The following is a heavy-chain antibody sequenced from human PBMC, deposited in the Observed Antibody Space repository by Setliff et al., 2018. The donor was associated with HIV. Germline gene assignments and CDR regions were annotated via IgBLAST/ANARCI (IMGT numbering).Heavy chain of an antibody. CDR2: IIPILGTA. CDR1: GYTFSEYA. Sequence: SVKVSCKASGYTFSEYAIHWVRQAPGQGLEWMGGIIPILGTADYAQKFQGRVTITADKSTSTAYMELSSLRSEDTAVYYCARGQEMYLMVTMLGGYYYYHMDVWGQGTTVTVSS. D-gene: IGHD3-10*02. J-gene: IGHJ6*02. CDR3: ARGQEMYLMVTMLGGYYYYHMDV. V-gene: IGHV1-69*10.